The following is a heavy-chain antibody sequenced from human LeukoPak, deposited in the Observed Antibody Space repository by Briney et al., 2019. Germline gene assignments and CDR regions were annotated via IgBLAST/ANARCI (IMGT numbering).Heavy chain of an antibody. CDR3: ASPTRYSSSWYVDY. J-gene: IGHJ4*02. Sequence: GGSLRLSCMASGFTFGDYAMSWVRQAPGKGLEWVGFIRGKTYGGTTEYAASVKGRFTISRDDSKSIACLQMNSLKTEDTAVYYCASPTRYSSSWYVDYWGQGTLVTVSS. V-gene: IGHV3-49*04. CDR2: IRGKTYGGTT. CDR1: GFTFGDYA. D-gene: IGHD6-13*01.